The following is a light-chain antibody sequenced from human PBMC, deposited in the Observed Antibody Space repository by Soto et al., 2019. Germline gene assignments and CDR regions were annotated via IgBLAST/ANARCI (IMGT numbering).Light chain of an antibody. V-gene: IGKV1-9*01. CDR3: QQFNFFPLT. Sequence: DIQLTQSPSFLSASVGDRVTITCRASQGIRDFLAWYQQKPGKAPKLLIYAASTLQAGVPTRFSGFASGTEFTLTISNLQPADSATYYCQQFNFFPLTFGRGTKVEIK. CDR1: QGIRDF. J-gene: IGKJ4*01. CDR2: AAS.